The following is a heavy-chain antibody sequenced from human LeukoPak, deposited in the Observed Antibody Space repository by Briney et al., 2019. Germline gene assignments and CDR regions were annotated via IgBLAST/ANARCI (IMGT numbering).Heavy chain of an antibody. V-gene: IGHV3-7*01. CDR3: ARDLDTYVVLTAYDTFDI. Sequence: GGSLRLSCEGSGFTFSNYWMTWVRQAPEKGLEWVANIKPRGSEKHYADSVEGRFTISRDNAKNSLYLQMNSLRAEDTAVYYCARDLDTYVVLTAYDTFDIWGQGTMVTVSS. D-gene: IGHD2-21*02. CDR1: GFTFSNYW. CDR2: IKPRGSEK. J-gene: IGHJ3*02.